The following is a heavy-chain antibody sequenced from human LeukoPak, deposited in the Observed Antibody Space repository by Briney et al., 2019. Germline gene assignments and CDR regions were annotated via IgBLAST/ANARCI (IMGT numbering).Heavy chain of an antibody. CDR1: GFTFDDYA. V-gene: IGHV3-9*03. CDR2: ISWNSGSI. D-gene: IGHD6-19*01. CDR3: AKDIGAVAGNGFDY. J-gene: IGHJ4*02. Sequence: PGGSLRLSCAASGFTFDDYAMHWVRQAPGTGLEWVSGISWNSGSIGYADSVKGRFTISRDNAKNSLYLQMNSLRAEDMALYYCAKDIGAVAGNGFDYWGQGTLVTVSS.